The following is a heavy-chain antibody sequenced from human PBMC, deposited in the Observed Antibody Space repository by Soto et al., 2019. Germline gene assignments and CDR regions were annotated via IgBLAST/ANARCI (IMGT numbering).Heavy chain of an antibody. Sequence: GGSLRLSCAASGFSFSNYGMHWVRQAPGKGLEWVGVVSYDGSVQFYADSVKGRFTVSRDNSKNTLYLQMNSLRAEDTAVYYCARDRIPTGMDFWGQGTTVTVSS. V-gene: IGHV3-30*03. CDR2: VSYDGSVQ. CDR1: GFSFSNYG. J-gene: IGHJ6*02. CDR3: ARDRIPTGMDF.